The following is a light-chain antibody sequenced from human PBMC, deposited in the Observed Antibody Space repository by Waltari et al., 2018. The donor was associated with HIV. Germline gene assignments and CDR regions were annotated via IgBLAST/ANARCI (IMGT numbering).Light chain of an antibody. CDR3: TSYTTSSTYV. V-gene: IGLV2-14*03. Sequence: QTALTKPASVSGSPGHSITISCTGTSSDIGAYNYVSWYQQHPGKAPKLLIYDVSSRPSGISNRFSGSKSDKTASLTISGLQAEDEADYYCTSYTTSSTYVFGAGTKVTVL. CDR2: DVS. CDR1: SSDIGAYNY. J-gene: IGLJ1*01.